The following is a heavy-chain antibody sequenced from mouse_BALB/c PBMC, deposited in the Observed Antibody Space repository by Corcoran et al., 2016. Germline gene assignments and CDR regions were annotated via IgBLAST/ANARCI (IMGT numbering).Heavy chain of an antibody. CDR1: GYTFTNYG. V-gene: IGHV9-3-1*01. D-gene: IGHD6-1*01. Sequence: QIQLVQAGPELKKPGETVKISCKASGYTFTNYGMNWVKQAPGKGLKWMGWINTYTGEPTYADDFKGRFAFSLETSASTAYLQINNLKNEDTATYFCAREPYAMDYGGQGTAVTASS. CDR2: INTYTGEP. CDR3: AREPYAMDY. J-gene: IGHJ4*01.